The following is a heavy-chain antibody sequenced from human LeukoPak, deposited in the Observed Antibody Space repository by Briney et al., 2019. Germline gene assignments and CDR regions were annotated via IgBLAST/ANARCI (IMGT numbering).Heavy chain of an antibody. CDR2: INKDGSDK. CDR1: GVTSTNYW. J-gene: IGHJ4*02. CDR3: TTLSAAAIDY. V-gene: IGHV3-7*01. D-gene: IGHD6-13*01. Sequence: GGSLRLSCEGSGVTSTNYWMNSVCLAPGKGLERVANINKDGSDKNYLDSVKVRFTNSRDNAKNSQYLQMDSLRVEYTAVYYCTTLSAAAIDYWGQGTLVTVSS.